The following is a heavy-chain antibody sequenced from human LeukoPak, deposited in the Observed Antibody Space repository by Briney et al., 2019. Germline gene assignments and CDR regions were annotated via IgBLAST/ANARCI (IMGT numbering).Heavy chain of an antibody. J-gene: IGHJ4*02. Sequence: ASVKVSCKASGYTFTSYGISWVRQAPGQGLEWMGWISAYNGNTNYAQKPQGRVTMTTDTSTSTAYMELRSLRSDDTAVYYCAKDGRGTDGGNPRPFDYWGQGTLVTVSS. CDR3: AKDGRGTDGGNPRPFDY. D-gene: IGHD4-23*01. CDR2: ISAYNGNT. CDR1: GYTFTSYG. V-gene: IGHV1-18*01.